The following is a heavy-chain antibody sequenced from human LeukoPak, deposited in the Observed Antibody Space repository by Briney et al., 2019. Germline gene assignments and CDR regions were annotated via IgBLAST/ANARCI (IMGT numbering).Heavy chain of an antibody. V-gene: IGHV4-59*01. CDR3: ARGRVVPAALKYYFDY. D-gene: IGHD2-2*01. CDR2: IYYSGST. CDR1: GGSISSYY. Sequence: SETLSLTCTVSGGSISSYYWSWIRQPPGKGLEWFGYIYYSGSTNYNPSLKSRVTISVDTSKNQFSLKLSSVTAADTAVYYCARGRVVPAALKYYFDYWGQGTLVTVSS. J-gene: IGHJ4*02.